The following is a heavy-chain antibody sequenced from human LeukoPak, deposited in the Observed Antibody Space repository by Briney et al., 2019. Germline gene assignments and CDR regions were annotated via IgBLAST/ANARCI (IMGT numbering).Heavy chain of an antibody. D-gene: IGHD2-15*01. V-gene: IGHV4-34*01. J-gene: IGHJ4*02. CDR1: GGSFSGYY. CDR3: ARASVEHRIVAGDYFDY. CDR2: INHSGST. Sequence: KPSETLSLTCAVYGGSFSGYYWSWIRQPPGKALEWIGEINHSGSTNYNPSLKSRVTISIDTSKNQFSLKLSSVTAADTSVYYCARASVEHRIVAGDYFDYWGQGTLVTVSS.